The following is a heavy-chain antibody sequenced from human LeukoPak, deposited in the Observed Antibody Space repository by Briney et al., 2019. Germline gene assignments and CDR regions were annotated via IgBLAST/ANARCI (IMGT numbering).Heavy chain of an antibody. D-gene: IGHD4-23*01. V-gene: IGHV4-34*01. CDR2: INHSGST. CDR1: GGSFSGYY. Sequence: SETLSLTCAVYGGSFSGYYWSWIRQPPGKGLEWIGEINHSGSTNYNPSLKSRLTMSVDTSTNQFSLKLNSVTAADTAVYYCAGWGVDYGGKFDYLDYWGQGMLVTVSS. CDR3: AGWGVDYGGKFDYLDY. J-gene: IGHJ4*02.